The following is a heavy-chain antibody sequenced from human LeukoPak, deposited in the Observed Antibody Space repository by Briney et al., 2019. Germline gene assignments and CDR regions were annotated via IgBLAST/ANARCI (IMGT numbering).Heavy chain of an antibody. Sequence: KPGGSLRLSCAASGFTFSSYSMNWVRQAPGKGLGWVSSISSSSSYIYYADSVKGRFTISRDNAKNSLYLQMNSLRAEDTAVYYCATGSYSSLDYWGQGTLVTASS. CDR1: GFTFSSYS. CDR2: ISSSSSYI. D-gene: IGHD1-26*01. CDR3: ATGSYSSLDY. V-gene: IGHV3-21*01. J-gene: IGHJ4*02.